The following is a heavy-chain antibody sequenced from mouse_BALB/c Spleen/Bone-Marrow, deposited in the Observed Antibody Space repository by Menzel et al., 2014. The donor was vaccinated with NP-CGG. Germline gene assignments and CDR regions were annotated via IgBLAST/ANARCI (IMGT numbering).Heavy chain of an antibody. CDR1: GYTFTSYY. CDR3: ARGGWLRDAMDY. J-gene: IGHJ4*01. Sequence: VKLVESGPELVKPGASVRISCKASGYTFTSYYIHWVKQRPGQGLERIGWIYPGNVNTKYNEKFKGKATLTADKSSSTAYMQLSSLTSEDSAVYFCARGGWLRDAMDYWGQGTSVTVSS. CDR2: IYPGNVNT. D-gene: IGHD2-2*01. V-gene: IGHV1S56*01.